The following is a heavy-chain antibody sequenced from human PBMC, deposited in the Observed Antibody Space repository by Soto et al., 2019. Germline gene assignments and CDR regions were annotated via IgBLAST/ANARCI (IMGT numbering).Heavy chain of an antibody. V-gene: IGHV3-23*01. CDR2: SSASGRSR. D-gene: IGHD1-1*01. Sequence: EVQLLESGGGLVQPGGSLRLSCVASGIEFSNYAMSWVRQAPGKGLEWVSISSASGRSRYHADSVKGRFTISRDNSKNTLFLEMKDLRGDDTGIYYCTRGPRPSSTGTGAFWGRGVLVAVSS. CDR1: GIEFSNYA. CDR3: TRGPRPSSTGTGAF. J-gene: IGHJ4*02.